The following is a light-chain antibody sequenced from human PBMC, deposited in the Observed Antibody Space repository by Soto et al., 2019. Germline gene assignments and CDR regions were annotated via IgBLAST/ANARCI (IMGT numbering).Light chain of an antibody. CDR3: LQAGAFPLT. CDR2: DAS. V-gene: IGKV1-12*01. CDR1: QDIYRL. J-gene: IGKJ1*01. Sequence: DIQMTQSPSSVSASIGDRVTITCQASQDIYRLLAWYQQKPGKAPKLLIHDASNLQSGVPSRFSGSGSGTDFTLTISSLQPEDSATYYCLQAGAFPLTLGQGTNVEIK.